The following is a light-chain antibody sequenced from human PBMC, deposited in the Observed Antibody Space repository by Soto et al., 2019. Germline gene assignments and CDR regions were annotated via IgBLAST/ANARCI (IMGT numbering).Light chain of an antibody. CDR2: GAS. V-gene: IGKV3-20*01. J-gene: IGKJ4*01. CDR3: QQFGTSPT. Sequence: EMVLTQSPCTLSLSPGERATLSCRASQSVSSSYLAWYQQKPGQAPRLLIYGASSRATGVPDRFSGSGSGTDFTLTISRVEPEDFAVYYCQQFGTSPTFGGGTKVDIK. CDR1: QSVSSSY.